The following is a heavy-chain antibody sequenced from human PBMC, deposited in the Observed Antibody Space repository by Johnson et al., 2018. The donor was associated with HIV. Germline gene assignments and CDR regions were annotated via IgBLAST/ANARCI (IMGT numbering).Heavy chain of an antibody. CDR2: LTWNSGRK. V-gene: IGHV3-9*01. Sequence: VESGGGVVQPGRSLRLSCAASGFTFDDYTMHWVRQVPGKGLEWVAGLTWNSGRKGYADSVKGRFTISRDNAKNSLYLQMNSLRAEDTAVYYCARAPRPDAFDIWGQGTMVTVSS. CDR1: GFTFDDYT. CDR3: ARAPRPDAFDI. J-gene: IGHJ3*02.